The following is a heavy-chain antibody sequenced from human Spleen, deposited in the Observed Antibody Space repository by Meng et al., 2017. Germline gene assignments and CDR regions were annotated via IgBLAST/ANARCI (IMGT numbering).Heavy chain of an antibody. CDR3: ARDEDISAAGKLFGDY. Sequence: ASVKVSCKASGYTFTGYYMHWVRQAPGQGLDWMERINPNSSGTNYAQKFQGRVTMTRDTSISTAYMELSGLRSDDTAMYYCARDEDISAAGKLFGDYWGQGTLVTVSS. V-gene: IGHV1-2*06. J-gene: IGHJ4*02. CDR1: GYTFTGYY. D-gene: IGHD6-25*01. CDR2: INPNSSGT.